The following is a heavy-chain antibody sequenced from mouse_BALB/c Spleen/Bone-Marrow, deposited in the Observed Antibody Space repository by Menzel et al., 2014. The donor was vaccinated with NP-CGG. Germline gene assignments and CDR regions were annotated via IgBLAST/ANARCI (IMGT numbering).Heavy chain of an antibody. CDR3: CLNSLLRPFAY. V-gene: IGHV1S135*01. D-gene: IGHD1-2*01. J-gene: IGHJ3*01. Sequence: EVKLMESGPELVKPGASVKASCKASGYSFTDYNMYWVKQSHGKSLECIGYIDPYNGGTSYNQKFKGKATLTADKSSSTAFMHLNSLTSEDSAVCYCCLNSLLRPFAYWGQGTLVTVSA. CDR1: GYSFTDYN. CDR2: IDPYNGGT.